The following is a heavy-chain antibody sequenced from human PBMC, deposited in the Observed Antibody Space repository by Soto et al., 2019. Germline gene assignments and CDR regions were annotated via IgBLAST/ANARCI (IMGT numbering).Heavy chain of an antibody. CDR2: IKQDGSEK. V-gene: IGHV3-7*03. Sequence: GGSLRLSCAASGFTFSSYWMSWVRQATGKGLDWVANIKQDGSEKYYVDSVKGRFTISRDNAKNSLYLQMNSLRAEDTAVYYCARFIPPYYFDYWGQGTLVTVSS. J-gene: IGHJ4*02. CDR1: GFTFSSYW. CDR3: ARFIPPYYFDY. D-gene: IGHD3-16*02.